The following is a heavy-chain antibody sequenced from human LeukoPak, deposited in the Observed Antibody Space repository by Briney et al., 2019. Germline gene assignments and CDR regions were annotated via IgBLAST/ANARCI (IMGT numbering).Heavy chain of an antibody. CDR1: GFTFSGYG. CDR3: AKDALNDLYAFDI. D-gene: IGHD1-1*01. CDR2: ISYDVSYK. V-gene: IGHV3-30*18. Sequence: EGSLRLSCEASGFTFSGYGMHWVRQAPGKGLEWVAVISYDVSYKYYADSVKGRFTISRDNSKNTLYLQTNSLRAEDTAVYHCAKDALNDLYAFDIWGQGTMVTVSS. J-gene: IGHJ3*02.